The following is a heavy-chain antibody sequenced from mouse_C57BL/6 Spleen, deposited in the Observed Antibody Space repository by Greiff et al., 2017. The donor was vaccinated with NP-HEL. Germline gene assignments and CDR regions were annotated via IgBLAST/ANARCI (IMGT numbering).Heavy chain of an antibody. CDR3: AREGFYYDYDDY. Sequence: VQLQQSGPELVKPGASVKISCKASGYAFSSSWMNWVKQRPGKGLEWIGRIYPGDGDTNYNGKIKGKATLTADKSSSTAYMQLSSLTSEDSAVYFCAREGFYYDYDDYWGQGTTLTVSS. CDR2: IYPGDGDT. V-gene: IGHV1-82*01. D-gene: IGHD2-4*01. CDR1: GYAFSSSW. J-gene: IGHJ2*01.